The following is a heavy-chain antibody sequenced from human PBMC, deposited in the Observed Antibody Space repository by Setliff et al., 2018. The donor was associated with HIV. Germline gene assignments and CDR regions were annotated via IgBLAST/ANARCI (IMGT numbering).Heavy chain of an antibody. Sequence: ASVKVSCKASGHTFVDFYIHWVRQAPGQGLEWMGRINPKNGVADYLKKFQDRVIMTRDTSTNTAHMELIRPRHEDTAIYYCARAHYSVAMTRNRFDPWGQGTLVTVSS. CDR2: INPKNGVA. CDR1: GHTFVDFY. CDR3: ARAHYSVAMTRNRFDP. D-gene: IGHD5-12*01. J-gene: IGHJ5*02. V-gene: IGHV1-2*06.